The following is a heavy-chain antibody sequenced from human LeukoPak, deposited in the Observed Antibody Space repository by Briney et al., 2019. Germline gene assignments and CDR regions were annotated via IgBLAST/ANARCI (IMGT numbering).Heavy chain of an antibody. CDR1: GYTFTGYD. D-gene: IGHD3-3*01. CDR2: MNPNSGNT. J-gene: IGHJ4*02. Sequence: ASVKVSCKASGYTFTGYDIHWVRQAPGQGLEWMGWMNPNSGNTGYAQKFQGRVTITRNTSISTAYMELSSLRSEDTAVYYCARGLLRRITIFGVVIHYYFDYWGQGTLVTVSS. V-gene: IGHV1-8*03. CDR3: ARGLLRRITIFGVVIHYYFDY.